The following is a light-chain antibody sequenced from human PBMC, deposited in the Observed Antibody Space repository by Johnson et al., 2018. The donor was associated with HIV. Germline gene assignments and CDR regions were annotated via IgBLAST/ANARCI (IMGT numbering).Light chain of an antibody. CDR1: NSNIGKSS. Sequence: QSALTQPPSVSAAPGQKVTISCSGSNSNIGKSSVSWYQQFPGTAPKLLIYDNNKRPSGIPDRFSGSKSGTSATLGITGLQTGDEADYYCGTWDSSLSALYVFGTGTKVTVL. CDR3: GTWDSSLSALYV. J-gene: IGLJ1*01. CDR2: DNN. V-gene: IGLV1-51*01.